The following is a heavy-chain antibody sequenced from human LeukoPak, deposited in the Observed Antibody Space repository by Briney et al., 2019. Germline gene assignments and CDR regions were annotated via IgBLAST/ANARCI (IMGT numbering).Heavy chain of an antibody. CDR3: AKVGPVMPYEAIVVVPAAIYAFDI. V-gene: IGHV4-38-2*02. CDR2: IYHSGST. J-gene: IGHJ3*02. Sequence: PSETLSLTCTVSGYSISSGYYWGWIRQPPGKGLEWIGSIYHSGSTYYNPSLKSRVTISVDTSKNQFSLKLSSVTAADTAVYYCAKVGPVMPYEAIVVVPAAIYAFDIWGQGTMVTVSS. CDR1: GYSISSGYY. D-gene: IGHD2-2*01.